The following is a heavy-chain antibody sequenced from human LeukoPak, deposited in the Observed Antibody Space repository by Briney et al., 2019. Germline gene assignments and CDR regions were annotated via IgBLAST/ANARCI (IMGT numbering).Heavy chain of an antibody. CDR3: ARGPSRGYSSSWYWNY. D-gene: IGHD6-13*01. V-gene: IGHV1-2*04. CDR2: INPNSGGT. CDR1: GYTFTGYY. J-gene: IGHJ4*02. Sequence: ASVKVSCKASGYTFTGYYMHWVRQAPGQGLEWRGWINPNSGGTNYAQKFQGWVTMTRDTSISTAYMELSRLRSDDTAVYYCARGPSRGYSSSWYWNYWGQGTLVTVSS.